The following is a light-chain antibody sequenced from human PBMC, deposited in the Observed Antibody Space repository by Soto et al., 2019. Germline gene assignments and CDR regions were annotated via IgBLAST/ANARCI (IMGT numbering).Light chain of an antibody. CDR2: SNN. V-gene: IGLV1-44*01. Sequence: QSVLTQPPSASGTPGQRVTISCSGSSSNIGSNTVNWYQQLPGTAPKLLIYSNNQRPSGVPDRFSGSKSGTSASLAISGPQAEGEAGYYCAAWDDSLNGRVFGGGTKLTVL. CDR3: AAWDDSLNGRV. J-gene: IGLJ2*01. CDR1: SSNIGSNT.